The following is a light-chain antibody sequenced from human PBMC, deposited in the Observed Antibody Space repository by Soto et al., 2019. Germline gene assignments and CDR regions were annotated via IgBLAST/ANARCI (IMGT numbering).Light chain of an antibody. J-gene: IGKJ2*01. CDR2: FGS. CDR3: QQRNNWHT. V-gene: IGKV2-28*01. CDR1: QSLLHSHGYNY. Sequence: DIVMTQIPVSLPVTPGEPASISCKSSQSLLHSHGYNYMDWYLQKPGQSPQLLIYFGSYRASGVPDRFSGSGSGTNFTLRISRVETDDFGIYYCQQRNNWHTFGQGSKLEIK.